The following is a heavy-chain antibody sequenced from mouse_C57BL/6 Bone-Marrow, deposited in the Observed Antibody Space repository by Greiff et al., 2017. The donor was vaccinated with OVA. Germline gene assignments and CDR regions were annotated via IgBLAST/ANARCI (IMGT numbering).Heavy chain of an antibody. Sequence: VQLQQSGPELVKPGASVKMSCKASGYTFTDYNMHWVKQSHGKSLEWIGYINPNNGGTSYNQKFKGKATLTVNKSSSTAYMELRSLTSEDSAVYYCAREDYYGSSPDYWGQGTTLTVSS. CDR2: INPNNGGT. CDR1: GYTFTDYN. CDR3: AREDYYGSSPDY. D-gene: IGHD1-1*01. V-gene: IGHV1-22*01. J-gene: IGHJ2*01.